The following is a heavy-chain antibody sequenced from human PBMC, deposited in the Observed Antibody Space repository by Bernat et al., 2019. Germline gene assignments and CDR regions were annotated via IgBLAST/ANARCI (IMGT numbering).Heavy chain of an antibody. D-gene: IGHD2-21*01. CDR2: IKGDGSEK. Sequence: EVQLVESGGGLVQPGGSLRLSCAASGLTFSSDWMSWVRQAPGKGLEWVANIKGDGSEKYYVDSVGGRFTISRDNAKSSLYLQMNSLRAEDTAVYHCARSRGRMWSTFDYWGQGTLVTVSS. CDR1: GLTFSSDW. V-gene: IGHV3-7*03. J-gene: IGHJ4*02. CDR3: ARSRGRMWSTFDY.